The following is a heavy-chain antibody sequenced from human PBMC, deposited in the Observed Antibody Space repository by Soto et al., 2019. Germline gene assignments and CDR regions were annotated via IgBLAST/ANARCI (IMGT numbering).Heavy chain of an antibody. D-gene: IGHD4-17*01. CDR1: GFTFSDYW. CDR2: IKEDGSAK. V-gene: IGHV3-7*01. CDR3: ARDEGLTVTTFRFDY. Sequence: GGSLRLSCAASGFTFSDYWMSWVRQAPGKGLGWVANIKEDGSAKNYVESVKGRFTISRDNAKNSLYLQMNSLRAEDTAMYYCARDEGLTVTTFRFDYWGQGTLVTVSS. J-gene: IGHJ4*02.